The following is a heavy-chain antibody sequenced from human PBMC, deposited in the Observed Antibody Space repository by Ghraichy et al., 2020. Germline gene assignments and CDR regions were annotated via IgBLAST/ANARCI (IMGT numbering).Heavy chain of an antibody. D-gene: IGHD6-19*01. Sequence: SETLSLTCTVSSGSISSGSYYWGWIRQPPGKGLEWIGSIYSSGTTYFNPSLKSRVTISVDTSKNQFSLRLSSVTAADTAVYYCARHGAWSRGWYPLGYALDIWGQGTLVTVSS. V-gene: IGHV4-39*01. CDR1: SGSISSGSYY. J-gene: IGHJ3*02. CDR3: ARHGAWSRGWYPLGYALDI. CDR2: IYSSGTT.